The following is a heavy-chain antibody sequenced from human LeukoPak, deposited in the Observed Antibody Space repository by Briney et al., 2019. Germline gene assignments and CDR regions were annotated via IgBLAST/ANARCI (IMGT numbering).Heavy chain of an antibody. D-gene: IGHD6-6*01. J-gene: IGHJ6*02. CDR3: ARDSSSSSSYYYGMDV. CDR2: IYSGGST. V-gene: IGHV3-53*01. Sequence: GGSLRLSCAASGFTVSSNYMSWVRQAPGKGLEWVSVIYSGGSTYYADSVKGRFTISRDNSKNTLYLQMNSLRAEDTAVYYCARDSSSSSSYYYGMDVWGQGTTVTVSS. CDR1: GFTVSSNY.